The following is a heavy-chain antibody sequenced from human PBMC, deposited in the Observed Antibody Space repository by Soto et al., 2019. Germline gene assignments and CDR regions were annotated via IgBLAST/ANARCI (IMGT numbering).Heavy chain of an antibody. Sequence: GESLKISCKGSGYSFTSYWISWVRQMPGKGLEWMGRIDPSDSYTNYSPSFQGHVTISADKSISTAYLQWSSLKASDTAMYYCARHGTTYCSRTSGYVPSYYGMDVWGEGATVTVS. J-gene: IGHJ6*02. CDR3: ARHGTTYCSRTSGYVPSYYGMDV. CDR1: GYSFTSYW. D-gene: IGHD2-2*01. V-gene: IGHV5-10-1*01. CDR2: IDPSDSYT.